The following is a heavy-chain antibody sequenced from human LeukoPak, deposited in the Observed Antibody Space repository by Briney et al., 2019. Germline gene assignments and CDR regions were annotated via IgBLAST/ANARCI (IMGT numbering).Heavy chain of an antibody. V-gene: IGHV3-74*01. J-gene: IGHJ4*02. Sequence: AGGSLRLSCAASGFTFSRDWMHWVRQAPGKGLVWVSLIESDGSRTNYAESVKGRFTISRDNAKNTLYLQMNSLRAEDTAVYYCARGGLSGALDYWGQGTLVTVSS. CDR1: GFTFSRDW. CDR3: ARGGLSGALDY. D-gene: IGHD4/OR15-4a*01. CDR2: IESDGSRT.